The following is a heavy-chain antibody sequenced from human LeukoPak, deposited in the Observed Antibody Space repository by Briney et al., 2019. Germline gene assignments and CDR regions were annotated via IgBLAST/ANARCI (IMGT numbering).Heavy chain of an antibody. CDR1: GFTFSSYS. J-gene: IGHJ4*02. CDR2: ISSSINYI. Sequence: PGGSLRLSCAASGFTFSSYSMNWVRQAPGKGLESVSSISSSINYINYADSVKGRFTISRDNAKNSLYLQMNSLRAEDTAVYYCAKARLSGYSYGGGFDYWGQGTLVTVSS. D-gene: IGHD5-18*01. CDR3: AKARLSGYSYGGGFDY. V-gene: IGHV3-21*04.